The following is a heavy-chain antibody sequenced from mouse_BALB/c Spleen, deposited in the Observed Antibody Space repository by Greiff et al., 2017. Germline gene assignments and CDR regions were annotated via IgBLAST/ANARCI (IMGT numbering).Heavy chain of an antibody. V-gene: IGHV5-4*02. CDR1: GFTFSDYY. D-gene: IGHD1-1*01. CDR3: ARDLEGTGRSYDWYFEV. Sequence: DVHLVESGGGLVKPGGSLKLSCAASGFTFSDYYMYWVRQTPEKRLEWVATISDGGSYTYYPDSVKGRFTISRDNAKNNLYLQMSSLKSEDTAMYYCARDLEGTGRSYDWYFEVWGAGTTVTVSS. CDR2: ISDGGSYT. J-gene: IGHJ1*01.